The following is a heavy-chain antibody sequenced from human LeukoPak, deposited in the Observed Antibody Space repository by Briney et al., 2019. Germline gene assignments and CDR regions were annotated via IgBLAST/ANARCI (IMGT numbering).Heavy chain of an antibody. Sequence: PSETLSLTCTVSGGSISSSSYYWGWIRQPPGKGLEWIGSIYYSGSTYYNPSLRSRVTISVDTSKNQFSLKLSSVTAADTAVYYCARRLVGAAFDLFDPWGQGTLVTVSS. CDR3: ARRLVGAAFDLFDP. D-gene: IGHD1-26*01. CDR1: GGSISSSSYY. CDR2: IYYSGST. V-gene: IGHV4-39*01. J-gene: IGHJ5*02.